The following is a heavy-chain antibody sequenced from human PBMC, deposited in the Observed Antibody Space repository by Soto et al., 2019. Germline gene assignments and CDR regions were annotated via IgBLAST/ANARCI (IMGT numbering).Heavy chain of an antibody. J-gene: IGHJ5*02. V-gene: IGHV1-69*13. CDR3: ARDRSYYGSGSYPSGWFDP. CDR1: GGTFSSYA. CDR2: IIPIFGTA. Sequence: SVKVSCKASGGTFSSYAISWVRQAPGQGHEWMGGIIPIFGTANYAQKFQSRVTVTADESTSTAYMELSSLRSEDTAVYFCARDRSYYGSGSYPSGWFDPWGQGTLVTVSS. D-gene: IGHD3-10*01.